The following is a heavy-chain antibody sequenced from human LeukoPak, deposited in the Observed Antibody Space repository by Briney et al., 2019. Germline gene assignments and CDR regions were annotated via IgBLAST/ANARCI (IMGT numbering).Heavy chain of an antibody. Sequence: GGSLRLSCAASGFTFSSYWMNWVRQAPGKGLEWVANIKRDGNEKNYVDSVKGRFSISRDNAKNSLYLQMDSLRAEDMAVYYCAKEGAYPIITYDSWGQGALVTVSS. CDR2: IKRDGNEK. CDR3: AKEGAYPIITYDS. CDR1: GFTFSSYW. J-gene: IGHJ5*01. D-gene: IGHD3-10*01. V-gene: IGHV3-7*01.